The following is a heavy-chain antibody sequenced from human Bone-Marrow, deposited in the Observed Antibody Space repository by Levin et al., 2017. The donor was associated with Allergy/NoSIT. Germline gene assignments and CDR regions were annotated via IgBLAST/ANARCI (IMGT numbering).Heavy chain of an antibody. CDR1: GGSISSGGYY. CDR3: AREEAVFEF. Sequence: PSETLSLTCTVSGGSISSGGYYWSWIRQHPGKGLEWIGHIYHSGSTYYNPSLKSRITISLDTSKNQFSLKLSSVTAADTAVYYCAREEAVFEFWGQGTLVTVSS. V-gene: IGHV4-31*03. J-gene: IGHJ4*02. CDR2: IYHSGST. D-gene: IGHD6-19*01.